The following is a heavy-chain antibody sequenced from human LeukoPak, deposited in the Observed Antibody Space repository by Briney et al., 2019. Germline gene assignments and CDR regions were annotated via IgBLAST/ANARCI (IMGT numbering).Heavy chain of an antibody. D-gene: IGHD5-24*01. CDR2: IYYSGST. CDR1: GGSISSYY. J-gene: IGHJ4*02. CDR3: ARRGRGRDGYNQYDY. Sequence: SETLSLTCTVSGGSISSYYWSWIRQPPGKGLEWIGYIYYSGSTNYNPSLKSRVTISVDTSKNQFSLKLSSVTAADTAVYYCARRGRGRDGYNQYDYWGQGTLVTVSS. V-gene: IGHV4-59*08.